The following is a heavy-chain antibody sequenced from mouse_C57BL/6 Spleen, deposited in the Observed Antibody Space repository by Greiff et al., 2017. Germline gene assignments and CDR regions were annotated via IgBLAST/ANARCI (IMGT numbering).Heavy chain of an antibody. CDR1: GYAFTNYL. CDR2: INPGSGGT. D-gene: IGHD1-1*01. CDR3: ARRYYGSPDY. J-gene: IGHJ2*01. V-gene: IGHV1-54*01. Sequence: QVQLKESGAELVRPGTSVKVSCKASGYAFTNYLIEWVKQRPGQGLEWIGVINPGSGGTNYNVKFKGKATLTADKSSSTAYMQLSSLTSEDSAVYFCARRYYGSPDYWGQGTTLTVSS.